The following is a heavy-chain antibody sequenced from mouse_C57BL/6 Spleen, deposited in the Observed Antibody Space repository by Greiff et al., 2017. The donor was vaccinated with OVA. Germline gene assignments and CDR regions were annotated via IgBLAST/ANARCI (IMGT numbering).Heavy chain of an antibody. D-gene: IGHD1-1*01. V-gene: IGHV1-50*01. CDR3: ARSIHLFLLDY. CDR1: GYTFTSYW. J-gene: IGHJ2*01. Sequence: QVQLQQPGAELVKPGASVKLSCKASGYTFTSYWMPWVNQRPGQGLEWIGEIAPSDSYTNSTHKFKGKATLTVDTSSCTAYMQLSSLTSDDSSVYYCARSIHLFLLDYWGQGTTLTVSS. CDR2: IAPSDSYT.